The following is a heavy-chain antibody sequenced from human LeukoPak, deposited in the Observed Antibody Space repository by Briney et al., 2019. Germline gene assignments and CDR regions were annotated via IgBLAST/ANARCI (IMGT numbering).Heavy chain of an antibody. Sequence: GGSLRLSCAASGFTFSSYSMNWVRQAPGKGLEWVSYIGSSSSTIYYADSVKGRFTISRDNAKNSLYLQMNSLRAEDTAVYYCARVWFRSGSYLGYFDYWGRGTLVTVSS. J-gene: IGHJ4*02. V-gene: IGHV3-48*04. CDR1: GFTFSSYS. CDR2: IGSSSSTI. D-gene: IGHD1-26*01. CDR3: ARVWFRSGSYLGYFDY.